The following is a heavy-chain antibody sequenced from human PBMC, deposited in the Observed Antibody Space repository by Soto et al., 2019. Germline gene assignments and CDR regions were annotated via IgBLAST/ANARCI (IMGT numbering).Heavy chain of an antibody. CDR2: INPSGGST. V-gene: IGHV1-46*03. CDR3: AKEYSSSVDY. J-gene: IGHJ4*02. D-gene: IGHD6-6*01. Sequence: QVQLVQSGAEVKNPGSSVKVSCKASGYTFTSYYMPWVLQAPGQGLAWMGIINPSGGSTSYAQRFQGRVNMTRDTSTSTVYMELSSLRSEDTAVYYCAKEYSSSVDYWGQGTLVTV. CDR1: GYTFTSYY.